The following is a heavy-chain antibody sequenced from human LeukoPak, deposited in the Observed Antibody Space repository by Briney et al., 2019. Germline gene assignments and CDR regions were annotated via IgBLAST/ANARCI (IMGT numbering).Heavy chain of an antibody. V-gene: IGHV3-11*01. D-gene: IGHD3-22*01. CDR2: ISRSGSTI. J-gene: IGHJ6*03. CDR3: ARASDYYDSSGTNYYYYYMDV. Sequence: GRSLRLSCATSGFTFSYYYMTWIRQAQGRGLEWLSYISRSGSTIYYADSVKGRFTISRDNAKNSLYLQMDSLRADDTAVYYCARASDYYDSSGTNYYYYYMDVWGNGATVTVSS. CDR1: GFTFSYYY.